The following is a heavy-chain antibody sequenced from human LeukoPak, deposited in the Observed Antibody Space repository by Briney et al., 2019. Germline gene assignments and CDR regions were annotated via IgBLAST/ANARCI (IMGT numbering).Heavy chain of an antibody. Sequence: AGSLRLSCAASGFTFSSYWMRWVRQAPGKGLVCVSRINSDGSDTTYADSVKGRFSISRDNAKNTLYLQMNSLRAEDTAVYYCARENAIAVDIWGQGTMVTVSS. V-gene: IGHV3-74*01. CDR2: INSDGSDT. CDR3: ARENAIAVDI. D-gene: IGHD6-19*01. J-gene: IGHJ3*02. CDR1: GFTFSSYW.